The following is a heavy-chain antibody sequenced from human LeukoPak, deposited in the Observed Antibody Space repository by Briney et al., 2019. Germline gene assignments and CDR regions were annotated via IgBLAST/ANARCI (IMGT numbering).Heavy chain of an antibody. J-gene: IGHJ4*02. Sequence: PGGSLRLSCAASGFTFSSYWMHWVRQAPGKGLVWVSRTNSDGSSTSYADSVKGRFTISRDNAKNTLYLQMNSLRAEDTAVYYCARDGIVGATTFGYWGQGTLVTVSS. CDR3: ARDGIVGATTFGY. CDR2: TNSDGSST. CDR1: GFTFSSYW. D-gene: IGHD1-26*01. V-gene: IGHV3-74*01.